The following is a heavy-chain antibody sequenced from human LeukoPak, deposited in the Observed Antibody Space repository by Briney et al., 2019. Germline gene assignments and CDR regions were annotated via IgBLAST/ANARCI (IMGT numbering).Heavy chain of an antibody. J-gene: IGHJ5*02. CDR2: INYSGST. V-gene: IGHV4-34*01. D-gene: IGHD3-9*01. CDR3: ARLGTVLRYFYWFDP. CDR1: GGSFSGYY. Sequence: PSETLSLTCAVYGGSFSGYYWSWIHQPPGKGLEWIGEINYSGSTNYNPSLKSRVTISVDTSKNQFSLKLSSVTAADTAVYYCARLGTVLRYFYWFDPWGQGTLVTVSS.